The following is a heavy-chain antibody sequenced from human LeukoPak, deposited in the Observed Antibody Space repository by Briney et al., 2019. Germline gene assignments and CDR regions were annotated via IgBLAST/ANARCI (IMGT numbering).Heavy chain of an antibody. D-gene: IGHD3-10*01. CDR2: LNWNGGRT. V-gene: IGHV3-20*04. CDR3: AKARSVIGLDI. CDR1: GFTFYDHG. J-gene: IGHJ3*02. Sequence: GGSLRLSCAASGFTFYDHGMSWVRQVPGKGLEWVSGLNWNGGRTGYADSVKGRFTISRDNAKNSLYLQMNSLRAEDTACYYCAKARSVIGLDIWGQGTLVIVSS.